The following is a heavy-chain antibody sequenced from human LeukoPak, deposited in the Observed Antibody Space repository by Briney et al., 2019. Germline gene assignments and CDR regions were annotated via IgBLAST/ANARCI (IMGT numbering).Heavy chain of an antibody. Sequence: SETLSLTCAVYGGSFSGYYWSWIRQPPGKGLEWIGEINHSGSTNYNPSLKSRVTISVDTSKNQFSLKLSSVTAADTAVCYCARARYCTNGVCSRHYYYMDVWGKGTTVTVSS. CDR1: GGSFSGYY. D-gene: IGHD2-8*01. V-gene: IGHV4-34*01. J-gene: IGHJ6*03. CDR2: INHSGST. CDR3: ARARYCTNGVCSRHYYYMDV.